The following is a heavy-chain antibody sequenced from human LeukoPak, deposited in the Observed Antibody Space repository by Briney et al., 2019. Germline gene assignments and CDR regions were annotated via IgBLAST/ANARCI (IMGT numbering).Heavy chain of an antibody. J-gene: IGHJ3*02. V-gene: IGHV4-4*07. CDR3: ARVDYYDSSGYYGNAFDI. CDR2: IYASGST. CDR1: GGSISSYY. D-gene: IGHD3-22*01. Sequence: SETLSLTCTVSGGSISSYYWSWIRQPAGKGLEWIGRIYASGSTNYNPSLKSRVTMSVDTSKNQFSLKLSSVTAADTAVYYCARVDYYDSSGYYGNAFDIWGQGTMVTVSS.